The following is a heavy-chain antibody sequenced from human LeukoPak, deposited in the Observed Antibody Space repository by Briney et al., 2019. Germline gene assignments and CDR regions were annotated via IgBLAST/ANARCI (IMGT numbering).Heavy chain of an antibody. V-gene: IGHV3-7*01. CDR3: AKELRGYSGYDLFDY. CDR2: IKQDGSEK. J-gene: IGHJ4*02. D-gene: IGHD5-12*01. CDR1: GFTFSSFW. Sequence: GGSLRLSCAASGFTFSSFWMTWVRQAPGKGLEWVANIKQDGSEKYYVDSVKGRFTISRDNAKNSLYLQMNSLRAEDTAVYYCAKELRGYSGYDLFDYWGQGTLVTVSS.